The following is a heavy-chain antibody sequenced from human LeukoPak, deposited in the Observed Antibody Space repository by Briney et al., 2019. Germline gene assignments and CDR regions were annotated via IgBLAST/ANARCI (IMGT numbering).Heavy chain of an antibody. V-gene: IGHV4-61*01. D-gene: IGHD5-24*01. Sequence: PSETLSLTCTVSGGSVSSGSYYWSWIRQPPGKGLEWIGYIYYSGSTNYNPSLKSRVTISVDTSKNQFSLKLSSVTAADTAVYYCARESRDGCNYLDYWGQGTLVTVSS. CDR3: ARESRDGCNYLDY. CDR1: GGSVSSGSYY. CDR2: IYYSGST. J-gene: IGHJ4*02.